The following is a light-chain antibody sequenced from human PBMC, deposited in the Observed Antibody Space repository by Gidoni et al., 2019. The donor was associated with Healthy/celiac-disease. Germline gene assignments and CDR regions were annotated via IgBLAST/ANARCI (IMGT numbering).Light chain of an antibody. CDR2: GAS. V-gene: IGKV3-20*01. CDR3: QQYGSSPQT. CDR1: QRVSSSY. J-gene: IGKJ1*01. Sequence: ESVLTQSPGTLSLSPGERATLSCRASQRVSSSYLAWYQQKPGQAPRLLIHGASSRATGIPDRFSGSGSGTDFTLTISRLEPEDFAVYYCQQYGSSPQTFGQGTKVEIK.